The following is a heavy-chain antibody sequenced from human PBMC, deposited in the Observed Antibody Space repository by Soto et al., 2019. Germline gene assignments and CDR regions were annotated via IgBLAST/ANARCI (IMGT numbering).Heavy chain of an antibody. Sequence: GGSLRLSCAASGFTFSSYWMHWARQAPGKGLVWVSRINSDGSSTSYADSVKGRFTISRDNAKNTLYLQMNSLRAEDTAVYYCARDDDSSSYVFNWFDPWGQGTLVTVSS. CDR3: ARDDDSSSYVFNWFDP. J-gene: IGHJ5*02. CDR1: GFTFSSYW. CDR2: INSDGSST. D-gene: IGHD6-13*01. V-gene: IGHV3-74*01.